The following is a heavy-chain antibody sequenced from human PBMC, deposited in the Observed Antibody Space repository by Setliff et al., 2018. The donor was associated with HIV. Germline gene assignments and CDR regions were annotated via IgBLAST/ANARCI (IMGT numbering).Heavy chain of an antibody. CDR2: VSSSGNT. J-gene: IGHJ4*02. CDR3: ARAYFGSGIYY. D-gene: IGHD3-10*01. V-gene: IGHV4-61*02. CDR1: GGSISSGGYF. Sequence: PSETLSLTCTVSGGSISSGGYFWSWIRQPAGGGLVWIGRVSSSGNTNYNPSLKSRVIISLDTSKNQFSLKLYSVTAADTAVYYCARAYFGSGIYYWGQGTLVTVSS.